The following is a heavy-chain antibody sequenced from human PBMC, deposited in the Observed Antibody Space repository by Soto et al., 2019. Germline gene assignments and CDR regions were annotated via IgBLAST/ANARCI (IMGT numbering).Heavy chain of an antibody. CDR2: IKQDGSEK. Sequence: GGSLRLSCAASGFTFSSYWMSWVRQAPGKGLEWVANIKQDGSEKYYVDSVKGRFTISRDNAKNSLYLQMNSLRAEDTAVYYCAGSLRYFDWLSAFDIWGQGTMVTVSS. CDR3: AGSLRYFDWLSAFDI. J-gene: IGHJ3*02. D-gene: IGHD3-9*01. V-gene: IGHV3-7*01. CDR1: GFTFSSYW.